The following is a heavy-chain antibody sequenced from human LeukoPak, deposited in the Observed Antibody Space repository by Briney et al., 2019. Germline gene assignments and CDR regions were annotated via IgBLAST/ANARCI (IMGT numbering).Heavy chain of an antibody. CDR3: ARGRVYYGMDV. Sequence: AGGSLRLSYAASGFTLSSYDMHWVRHGTGKGLEWVSSIGAAGDTYYPGSVKGRFTISRENAKNSLYLQMNSLRAGDTAVYYCARGRVYYGMDVWGQGTTVTVSS. J-gene: IGHJ6*02. CDR1: GFTLSSYD. CDR2: IGAAGDT. V-gene: IGHV3-13*01.